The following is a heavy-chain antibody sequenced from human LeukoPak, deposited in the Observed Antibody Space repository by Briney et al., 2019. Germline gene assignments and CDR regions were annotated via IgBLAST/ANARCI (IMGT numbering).Heavy chain of an antibody. J-gene: IGHJ4*02. D-gene: IGHD6-13*01. V-gene: IGHV3-30-3*01. CDR3: ASHPTSYSSSWPLDFDY. CDR1: GFTFSSYA. CDR2: ISYDGSNK. Sequence: PGGSLRLSCAASGFTFSSYAMHWVRQAPGKGLEWVAVISYDGSNKYYADSVKGRFTIPRDNSKNTLYLQMNSLRAEDTAVYYCASHPTSYSSSWPLDFDYWGQGTLVTVSS.